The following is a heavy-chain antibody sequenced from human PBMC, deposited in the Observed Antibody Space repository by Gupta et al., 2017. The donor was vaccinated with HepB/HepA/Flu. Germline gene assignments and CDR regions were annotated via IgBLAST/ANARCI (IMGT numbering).Heavy chain of an antibody. V-gene: IGHV1-2*04. Sequence: QVQLVQSGAEVKKTGASVKVSCKASGYTFTGYYMPWVRQAPGQGLEWMGWINPNSGGTYYAQRFQGWVIMTRDTSISTVYLELSRLRSDDTALYYCARGGSDYPDAFDIWGQGTMVTVFS. CDR2: INPNSGGT. CDR3: ARGGSDYPDAFDI. J-gene: IGHJ3*02. D-gene: IGHD5-12*01. CDR1: GYTFTGYY.